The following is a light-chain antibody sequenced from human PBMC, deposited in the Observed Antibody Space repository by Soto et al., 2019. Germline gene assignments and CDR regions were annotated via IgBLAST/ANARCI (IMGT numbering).Light chain of an antibody. V-gene: IGKV3-20*01. J-gene: IGKJ1*01. Sequence: EIGLIHSQRTIFLSPGGRATRSCRASLTVSDNYLAWYQQKAGQAPRLVIYGASNRATGIPDRFSASGSGTDFTLTISSLESEDFAVYYCEQHCSSPRRFAQGTKVDIK. CDR3: EQHCSSPRR. CDR1: LTVSDNY. CDR2: GAS.